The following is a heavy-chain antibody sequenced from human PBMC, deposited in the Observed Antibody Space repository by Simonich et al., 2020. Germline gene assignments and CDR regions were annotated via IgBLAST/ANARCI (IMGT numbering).Heavy chain of an antibody. V-gene: IGHV3-21*01. CDR3: ARDTSYYGSGSYYLDY. J-gene: IGHJ4*02. CDR2: IRSSSSYI. D-gene: IGHD3-10*01. CDR1: GFTFSSYS. Sequence: GGGLVKPGGSLRLSCAASGFTFSSYSMHCVRQAPGKWLEWVSSIRSSSSYIYYAYSVTGRFTISRDNAKNSLYLQMNSLRAEDTAVYYCARDTSYYGSGSYYLDYWGQGTLVTVSS.